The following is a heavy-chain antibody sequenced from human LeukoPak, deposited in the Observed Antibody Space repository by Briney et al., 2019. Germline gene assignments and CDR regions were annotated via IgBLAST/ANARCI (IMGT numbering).Heavy chain of an antibody. Sequence: SETLSLTCTVSGYSISSGYYWGWIRQPPGKGLEWIGSIYHSGSTYYNPSLKSRVTISVDTSKNQFSLKLSSVTAADTAVYYCARVDSGSYYYYYYDMDVWGKGTTVTVSS. CDR2: IYHSGST. CDR3: ARVDSGSYYYYYYDMDV. CDR1: GYSISSGYY. D-gene: IGHD3-10*01. J-gene: IGHJ6*03. V-gene: IGHV4-38-2*02.